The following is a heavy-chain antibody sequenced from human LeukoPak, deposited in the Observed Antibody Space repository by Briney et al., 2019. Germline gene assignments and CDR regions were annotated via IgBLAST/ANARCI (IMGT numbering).Heavy chain of an antibody. J-gene: IGHJ4*02. CDR2: ISSSSSYI. CDR3: ARVVGGSGSYSTFVY. CDR1: GFTFSSYS. D-gene: IGHD3-10*01. V-gene: IGHV3-21*01. Sequence: GGSLRLSCAASGFTFSSYSMDWVRQAPGKGLEWVSSISSSSSYIYYAHSVKGRFTISRDNAKNSLYLQMNSLRAEDTAVYYCARVVGGSGSYSTFVYWGQGTLVTVSS.